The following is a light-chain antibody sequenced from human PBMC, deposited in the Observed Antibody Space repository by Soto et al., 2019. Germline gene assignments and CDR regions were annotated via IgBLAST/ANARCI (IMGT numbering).Light chain of an antibody. CDR2: GAS. CDR3: QRYDSLRT. CDR1: QSVRSNF. Sequence: EIVFTQSPGTRSLSPGERATRSCRASQSVRSNFLAWYQQKPGQAPRLLIYGASNRATGIPDRFSGSGSGTDFTLTITRLEAEDFAMYYCQRYDSLRTFGQGTKVDIK. V-gene: IGKV3-20*01. J-gene: IGKJ1*01.